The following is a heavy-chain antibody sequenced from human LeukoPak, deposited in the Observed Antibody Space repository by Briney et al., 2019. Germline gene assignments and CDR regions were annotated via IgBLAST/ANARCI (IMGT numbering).Heavy chain of an antibody. J-gene: IGHJ4*02. CDR1: GFSFGDYA. Sequence: GGSLRLSCTASGFSFGDYAMSWVRQAPGKGLEWVGFIRSKAYGGTTEYAASVKGRFTISRDDSKSIAYLQMSSLKTEDTAVYYCTRGRYFCGGWYYFDYWGQGTLVTVSS. D-gene: IGHD3-9*01. CDR3: TRGRYFCGGWYYFDY. CDR2: IRSKAYGGTT. V-gene: IGHV3-49*04.